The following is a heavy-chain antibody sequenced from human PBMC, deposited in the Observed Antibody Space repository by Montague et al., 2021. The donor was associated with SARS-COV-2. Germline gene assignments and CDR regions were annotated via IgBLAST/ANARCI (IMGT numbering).Heavy chain of an antibody. CDR1: GFTFSSHG. Sequence: SLRLSCAASGFTFSSHGMYWDRQPPGKGLEWVSEIHGRGDGTYYADSVKGRFTISRDNSKNTLYLQMNSLRVEDTAVYYCARDQNHGMDVWGQGTTVIVSS. V-gene: IGHV3-23*01. J-gene: IGHJ6*02. CDR2: IHGRGDGT. D-gene: IGHD1-14*01. CDR3: ARDQNHGMDV.